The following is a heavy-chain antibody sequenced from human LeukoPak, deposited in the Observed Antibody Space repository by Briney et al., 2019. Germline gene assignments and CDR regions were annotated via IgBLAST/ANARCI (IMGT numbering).Heavy chain of an antibody. CDR3: AIEDSSGYSEVAFDI. J-gene: IGHJ3*02. CDR1: GGTFSSYA. CDR2: IIPIFGTA. V-gene: IGHV1-69*13. D-gene: IGHD3-22*01. Sequence: ASVKVSCKASGGTFSSYAISWVRQAPGQGLEWMGGIIPIFGTANYAQKFQGRVTITADESTSTAYMELCSLRSEDTAVYYCAIEDSSGYSEVAFDIWGQGTMVTVSS.